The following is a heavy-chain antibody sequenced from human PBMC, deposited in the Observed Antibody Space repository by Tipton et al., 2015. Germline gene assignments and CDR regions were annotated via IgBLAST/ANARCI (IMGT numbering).Heavy chain of an antibody. CDR2: IFYTGRT. J-gene: IGHJ5*02. CDR1: GDPISSSSYY. CDR3: ARRNWNFVVDP. D-gene: IGHD1-7*01. Sequence: TLSLTCTVSGDPISSSSYYWGWIRQPPGKGLEWIGSIFYTGRTNYSPSIKSRGTISIDTPTKQISLKLTSVTAADTAVYFCARRNWNFVVDPWGPGTLVSVSS. V-gene: IGHV4-39*01.